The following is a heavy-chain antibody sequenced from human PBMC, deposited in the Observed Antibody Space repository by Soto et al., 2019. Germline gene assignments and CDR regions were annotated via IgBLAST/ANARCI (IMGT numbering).Heavy chain of an antibody. CDR2: INSGSTSV. Sequence: EVQLVESGGGLVQPGGSLRLSCVASGFIFNSYSMNWVRQAPGKGLEWISYINSGSTSVFYADSVEGRFTISRDNAKNSLYLQMNSLRAEDTAVYYCGSSASPDAYWGQGTLVTVSS. D-gene: IGHD3-22*01. J-gene: IGHJ4*02. CDR1: GFIFNSYS. CDR3: GSSASPDAY. V-gene: IGHV3-48*01.